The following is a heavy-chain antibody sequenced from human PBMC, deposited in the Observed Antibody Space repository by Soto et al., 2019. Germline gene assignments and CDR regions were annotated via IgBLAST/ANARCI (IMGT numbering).Heavy chain of an antibody. CDR2: ISGGGGTT. CDR1: GFTFNSCA. V-gene: IGHV3-23*01. CDR3: AKYRVGYDWHYFDC. D-gene: IGHD5-12*01. Sequence: GGSLRLSCAAAGFTFNSCAMSWVRQAPGKGLEWVSTISGGGGTTYHADSVKGRFTISRDNSQNTLYLQMNSLRAEDTAVYYCAKYRVGYDWHYFDCWGQGTLVTVSS. J-gene: IGHJ4*02.